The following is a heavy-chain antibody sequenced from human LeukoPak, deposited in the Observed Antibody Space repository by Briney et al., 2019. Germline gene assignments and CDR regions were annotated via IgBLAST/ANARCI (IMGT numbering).Heavy chain of an antibody. CDR1: AYTFTSYD. Sequence: ASVKVSCKASAYTFTSYDINWVRQATGQGLEWMGWMNPNSGNTGYAQRFQGRVTMTRDNFISTAYMELSNLTSEGTAVYFCARVSGFERKDSFSYWGQGTLVTVSS. CDR3: ARVSGFERKDSFSY. V-gene: IGHV1-8*01. J-gene: IGHJ4*02. D-gene: IGHD5-12*01. CDR2: MNPNSGNT.